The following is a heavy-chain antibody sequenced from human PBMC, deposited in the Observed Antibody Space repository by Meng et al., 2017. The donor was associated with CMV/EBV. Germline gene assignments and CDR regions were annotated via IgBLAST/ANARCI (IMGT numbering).Heavy chain of an antibody. CDR2: IYSGGST. D-gene: IGHD5-12*01. V-gene: IGHV3-53*01. J-gene: IGHJ6*02. Sequence: GGSLRLSCAASGFTFSNYWMHWVRQAPGKGLEWVSLIYSGGSTYYADSVKGRFTISRDNSKNTLFLQMNSLRAEDTAVYYCARWDIVTTFRKDYYYYGMDVWGQGTTVTVSS. CDR3: ARWDIVTTFRKDYYYYGMDV. CDR1: GFTFSNYW.